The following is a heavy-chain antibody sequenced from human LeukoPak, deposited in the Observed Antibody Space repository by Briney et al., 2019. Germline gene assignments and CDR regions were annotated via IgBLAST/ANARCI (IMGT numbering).Heavy chain of an antibody. CDR3: ARASAYGSGSYYYRQHYYYGMDV. CDR2: IYHSGTT. D-gene: IGHD3-10*01. V-gene: IGHV4-4*02. J-gene: IGHJ6*02. CDR1: GGSISSNW. Sequence: SETLSLTCAVSGGSISSNWWSWVRQPPGKGLEWIGEIYHSGTTNSNPSLKSRVTISVDKSKNQFSLKLSSVTAADTAVYYCARASAYGSGSYYYRQHYYYGMDVWGQGTTVTVSS.